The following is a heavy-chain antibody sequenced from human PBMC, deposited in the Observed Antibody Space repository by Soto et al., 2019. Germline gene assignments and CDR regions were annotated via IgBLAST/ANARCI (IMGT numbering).Heavy chain of an antibody. V-gene: IGHV4-59*01. J-gene: IGHJ5*02. D-gene: IGHD1-7*01. CDR2: IYYSGST. CDR3: ARDAPNYASLLRARGPKGWFDP. Sequence: SETLSLTCTVSGGSISSYYWSWIRQPPGKGLEWIGYIYYSGSTNYNPSLKSRVTISVDTSKNQFSLKLSSVTAADTAVYYCARDAPNYASLLRARGPKGWFDPWGQGTLVTVSS. CDR1: GGSISSYY.